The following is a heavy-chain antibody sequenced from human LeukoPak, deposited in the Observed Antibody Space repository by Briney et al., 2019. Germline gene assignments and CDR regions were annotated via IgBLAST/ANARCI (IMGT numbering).Heavy chain of an antibody. Sequence: GRYLRLSWAAFGFTFSSYDMRWARQAPGKGLEWVAVISYDGSNKYFADSVKGRLTICRDNSKNTLYLQMNSLRAEDTAVYYCAKDSGYYYDTSGYYDYWGRGTLVTVSS. CDR1: GFTFSSYD. D-gene: IGHD3-22*01. J-gene: IGHJ4*02. CDR3: AKDSGYYYDTSGYYDY. V-gene: IGHV3-30*18. CDR2: ISYDGSNK.